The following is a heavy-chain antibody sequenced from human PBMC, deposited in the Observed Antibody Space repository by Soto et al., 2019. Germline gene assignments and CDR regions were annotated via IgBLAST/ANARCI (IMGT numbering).Heavy chain of an antibody. V-gene: IGHV3-48*02. CDR2: ISSSSSTI. J-gene: IGHJ3*02. Sequence: PGGSLRLSCAASGFTFSSYSMNWVRQAPGKGLEWVSYISSSSSTIYYADSVKGRFTISRDNARNSLYLQMNSLRDADTAVYYCARDMLLLWFGEWGDAFDIWGQGTMVTVSS. CDR1: GFTFSSYS. D-gene: IGHD3-10*01. CDR3: ARDMLLLWFGEWGDAFDI.